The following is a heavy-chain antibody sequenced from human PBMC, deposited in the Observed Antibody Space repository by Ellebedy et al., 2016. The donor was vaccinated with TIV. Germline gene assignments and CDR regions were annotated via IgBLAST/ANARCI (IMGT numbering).Heavy chain of an antibody. J-gene: IGHJ6*02. CDR3: ARDFRARTSDV. V-gene: IGHV3-11*05. D-gene: IGHD3-10*01. Sequence: GRFTISRGNAKNTLYLQMNSLRAEDTAVYYCARDFRARTSDVWGQGTTVTVSS.